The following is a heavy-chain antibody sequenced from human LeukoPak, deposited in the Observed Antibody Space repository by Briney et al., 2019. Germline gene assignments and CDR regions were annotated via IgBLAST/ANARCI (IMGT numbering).Heavy chain of an antibody. D-gene: IGHD5-18*01. CDR1: GFTFSSYA. V-gene: IGHV3-30-3*01. CDR3: ARARGGYSYGYHAYYYYGMDV. CDR2: ISYDGSNK. J-gene: IGHJ6*02. Sequence: GRSLRLSCAASGFTFSSYAMHWVRQAPGKGLEWVAVISYDGSNKYYADSVKGRFTISRDNSKNTLYLQMNSLRAEDTAVYYCARARGGYSYGYHAYYYYGMDVWGQGTTVTVSS.